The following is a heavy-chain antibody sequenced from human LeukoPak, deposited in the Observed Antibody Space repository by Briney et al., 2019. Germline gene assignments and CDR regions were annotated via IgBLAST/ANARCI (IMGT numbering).Heavy chain of an antibody. V-gene: IGHV1-18*01. J-gene: IGHJ4*02. CDR1: GYTFTSYG. CDR3: ARMMTMFARPNYYFDY. D-gene: IGHD3-10*02. CDR2: ISAYNGNT. Sequence: ASVKVSCKASGYTFTSYGISWVRQAPGRGLEWMGWISAYNGNTNYAQKLQGRVTMTTDTSTSTAYMELRSLRSDDTAVYYCARMMTMFARPNYYFDYWGQGTLVTVSS.